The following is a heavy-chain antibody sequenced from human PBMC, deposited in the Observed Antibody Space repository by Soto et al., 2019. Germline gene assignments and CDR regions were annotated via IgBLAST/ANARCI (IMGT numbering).Heavy chain of an antibody. Sequence: SVKVSCKASGGTFSSYAISWVRQAPGQGLEWMGGIIPIFGTANYAQKFQGRVTITADESTSTAYMELSSLRSEDTAVYYCARDRDKYYYGSGSCYNAWFDPWGQGTLVTVSS. CDR1: GGTFSSYA. CDR3: ARDRDKYYYGSGSCYNAWFDP. V-gene: IGHV1-69*13. J-gene: IGHJ5*02. D-gene: IGHD3-10*01. CDR2: IIPIFGTA.